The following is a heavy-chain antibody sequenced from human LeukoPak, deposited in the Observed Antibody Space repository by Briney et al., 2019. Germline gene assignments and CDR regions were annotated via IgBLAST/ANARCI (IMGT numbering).Heavy chain of an antibody. CDR2: IYYSGST. J-gene: IGHJ3*02. V-gene: IGHV4-39*01. CDR1: GGSISISSYY. Sequence: NPSETVSLTCTVSGGSISISSYYWGWIRQPPGKGLEWIGSIYYSGSTYYNPSLKSRVTISVDKSKNQFSLKLSSVTAADTAVYDYVVSDYGATPNRGGYIPFDIGGRGTTVTVSS. D-gene: IGHD4-17*01. CDR3: VVSDYGATPNRGGYIPFDI.